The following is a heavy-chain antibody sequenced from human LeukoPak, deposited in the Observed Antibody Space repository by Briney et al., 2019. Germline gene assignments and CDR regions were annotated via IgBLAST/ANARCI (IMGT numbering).Heavy chain of an antibody. CDR3: ARDYGDNTPGFDP. CDR1: GGSISSSSYY. J-gene: IGHJ5*02. V-gene: IGHV4-39*07. CDR2: IYYSGST. Sequence: PSETLSLTCTVSGGSISSSSYYWGWIRQPPGKGLEWIGSIYYSGSTYYNPSLKSRVTISVDTSKNQFSLKLSSVTAADTAVYYCARDYGDNTPGFDPWGQGTLVTVSS. D-gene: IGHD4-17*01.